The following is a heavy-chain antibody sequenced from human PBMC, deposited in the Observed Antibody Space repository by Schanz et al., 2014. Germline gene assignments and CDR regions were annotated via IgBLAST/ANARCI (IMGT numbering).Heavy chain of an antibody. D-gene: IGHD5-12*01. Sequence: QVQLVQSGAEVKKPGSSVKVSCKASGGTFSSYTISWVRQAPGQGLEWMGRISSILGIPNYAQKFQGRVTFTADKSTSPASMELSSLTSEDSAVYYCARGPLGTSPWGQGTLVTVSS. J-gene: IGHJ5*02. CDR1: GGTFSSYT. CDR2: ISSILGIP. V-gene: IGHV1-69*02. CDR3: ARGPLGTSP.